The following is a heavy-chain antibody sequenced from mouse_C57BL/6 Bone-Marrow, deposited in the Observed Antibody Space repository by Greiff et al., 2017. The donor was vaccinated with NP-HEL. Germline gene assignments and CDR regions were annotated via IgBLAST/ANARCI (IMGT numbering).Heavy chain of an antibody. CDR2: IHPNSGST. CDR1: GYTFTSYW. D-gene: IGHD2-1*01. V-gene: IGHV1-64*01. CDR3: ARPLLLWAWFAY. J-gene: IGHJ3*01. Sequence: QVQLQQPGAELVKPGASVKLSCKASGYTFTSYWMHWVKQRPGQGLEWIGMIHPNSGSTNYNEKFKSKATLTVDKSSSTAYMQLSILTSEDSAVYYCARPLLLWAWFAYWGQGTLVTVSA.